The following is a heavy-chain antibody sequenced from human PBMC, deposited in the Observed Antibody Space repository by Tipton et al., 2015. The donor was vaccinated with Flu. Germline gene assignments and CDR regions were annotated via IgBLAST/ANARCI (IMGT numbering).Heavy chain of an antibody. CDR1: GGSISSEDYY. J-gene: IGHJ4*02. V-gene: IGHV4-31*02. Sequence: RSLRLSCTVSGGSISSEDYYWSWIRQHPGKGLEWIGYIYDSGITYYNPSLSSRVVISIDTSKNQFYLRLSSVTAADTAVYYCARGATRRPFSGYDYTGYWGQGTLVTVSS. CDR2: IYDSGIT. D-gene: IGHD5-12*01. CDR3: ARGATRRPFSGYDYTGY.